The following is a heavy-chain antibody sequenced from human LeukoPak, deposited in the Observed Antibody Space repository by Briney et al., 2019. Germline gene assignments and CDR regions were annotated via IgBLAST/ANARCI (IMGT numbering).Heavy chain of an antibody. CDR2: IIPIFGTA. CDR1: GGTFSSYA. D-gene: IGHD5-12*01. Sequence: RWASVKVSCEASGGTFSSYAISWVRQAPGQGLEWMGGIIPIFGTANYAQKFQGRVTITADKSTSTAYMELSSLRSEDTAVYYCARAYSGYDLDYWGQGTLVTVSS. CDR3: ARAYSGYDLDY. J-gene: IGHJ4*02. V-gene: IGHV1-69*06.